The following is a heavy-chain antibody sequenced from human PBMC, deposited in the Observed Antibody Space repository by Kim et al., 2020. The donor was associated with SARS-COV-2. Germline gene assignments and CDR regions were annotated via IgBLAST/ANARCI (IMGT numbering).Heavy chain of an antibody. J-gene: IGHJ4*02. D-gene: IGHD3-3*01. CDR3: TRSSVTIFGVVIIPGDY. Sequence: VKCRFTISRDDSKSIAYLQMNSLKTEDTAVYYCTRSSVTIFGVVIIPGDYWGQGTLVTVSS. V-gene: IGHV3-49*02.